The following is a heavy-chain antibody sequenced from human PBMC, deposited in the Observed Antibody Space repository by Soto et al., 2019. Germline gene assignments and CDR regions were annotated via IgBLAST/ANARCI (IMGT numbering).Heavy chain of an antibody. Sequence: SVKVSCKVSGYTLTELSMHWVRHAPGKGLEWMGGFDPEDGETIYAQKFQGRVTMTEDTSTDTAYMELSSLRSEDTAVYYCATSVEGFSYYYYGMDVWGQGATVTVSS. CDR3: ATSVEGFSYYYYGMDV. CDR2: FDPEDGET. CDR1: GYTLTELS. V-gene: IGHV1-24*01. J-gene: IGHJ6*02.